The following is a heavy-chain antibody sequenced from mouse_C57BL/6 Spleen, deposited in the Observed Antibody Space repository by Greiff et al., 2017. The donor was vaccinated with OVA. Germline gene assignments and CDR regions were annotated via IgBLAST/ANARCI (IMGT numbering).Heavy chain of an antibody. J-gene: IGHJ1*03. Sequence: QVQLQQPGAELVKPGASVKLSCKASGYTFTSYWMQWVKQRPGQGLEWIGEIDPSDSYTNYNQKFKGKATLTVDTSSSTAYMQLSSLTSEDSAVYYCARPYGCDGGYWYFDVWGTGTTVTVSS. CDR1: GYTFTSYW. CDR2: IDPSDSYT. V-gene: IGHV1-50*01. D-gene: IGHD2-2*01. CDR3: ARPYGCDGGYWYFDV.